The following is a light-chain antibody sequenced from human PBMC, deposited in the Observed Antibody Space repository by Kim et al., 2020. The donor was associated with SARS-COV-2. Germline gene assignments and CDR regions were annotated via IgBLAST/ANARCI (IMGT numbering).Light chain of an antibody. V-gene: IGLV3-1*01. CDR2: QDN. Sequence: SVSQGHTASITCDGAKEGDKNACWYQQKPGQSPVLVIDQDNKRPSGLPERFSASNSGNTATLTISGTQAMDEADYYCQAWDSSTWVFGGGTQLTVL. CDR1: KEGDKN. J-gene: IGLJ3*02. CDR3: QAWDSSTWV.